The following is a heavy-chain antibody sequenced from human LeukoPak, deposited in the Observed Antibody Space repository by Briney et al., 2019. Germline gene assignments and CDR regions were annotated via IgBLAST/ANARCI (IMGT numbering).Heavy chain of an antibody. CDR2: ISGYNGNT. CDR1: GYTFTNYG. D-gene: IGHD6-19*01. V-gene: IGHV1-18*01. J-gene: IGHJ5*02. CDR3: ARDRGAGWGVWFDP. Sequence: ASVKVSCKASGYTFTNYGISWVRQAPGQGLDWMGWISGYNGNTNYAPKVQGRVTMTTDTYTSTAYMELRSLRSDDTAVYYCARDRGAGWGVWFDPWGQGTLVTVSS.